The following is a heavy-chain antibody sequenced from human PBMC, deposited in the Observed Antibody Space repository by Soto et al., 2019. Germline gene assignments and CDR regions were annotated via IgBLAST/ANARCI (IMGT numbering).Heavy chain of an antibody. CDR1: GGSISSYY. J-gene: IGHJ4*02. V-gene: IGHV4-59*12. CDR2: IYYSGST. D-gene: IGHD4-17*01. Sequence: PSETLSLTCTVSGGSISSYYWSWIRQPPGKGLEWIGYIYYSGSTYYNPSLKSRVTISVDTSKNQFSLKLSSVTAADTAVYYCARESGDHFDYWGQGTLVTVSS. CDR3: ARESGDHFDY.